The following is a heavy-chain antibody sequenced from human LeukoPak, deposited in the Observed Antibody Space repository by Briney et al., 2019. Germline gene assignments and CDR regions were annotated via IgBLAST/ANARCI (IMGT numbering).Heavy chain of an antibody. CDR3: AKDGRITIFGVVILNWFDP. V-gene: IGHV3-23*01. CDR1: GFTFSSYA. CDR2: ISGSGGST. J-gene: IGHJ5*02. D-gene: IGHD3-3*01. Sequence: GGSLRLSCAAPGFTFSSYAMSWVRQAPGKGLEWVSAISGSGGSTYYADSVKGRFTISRDNSKNTLYLQMNSLRAEDTAVYYCAKDGRITIFGVVILNWFDPWGQGTLVTVSS.